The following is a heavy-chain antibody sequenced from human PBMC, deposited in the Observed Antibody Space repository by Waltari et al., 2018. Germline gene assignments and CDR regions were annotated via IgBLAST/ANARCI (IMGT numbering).Heavy chain of an antibody. V-gene: IGHV2-5*01. J-gene: IGHJ5*02. D-gene: IGHD3-16*01. CDR1: GFSLSTSGVG. CDR2: IYWNADK. Sequence: QITLKESGPTLVKPTQTLTLTCTFSGFSLSTSGVGVGWIRQPPGKALEWLALIYWNADKRYRPSLKSRLTITKDTSKNQVVLTMTNMDPVDTATYYCAHTPKGATPSNNWFDPWGQGTLVTVSS. CDR3: AHTPKGATPSNNWFDP.